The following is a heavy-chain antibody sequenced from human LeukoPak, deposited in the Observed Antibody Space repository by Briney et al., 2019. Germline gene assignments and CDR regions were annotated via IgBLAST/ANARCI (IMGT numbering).Heavy chain of an antibody. D-gene: IGHD1-26*01. V-gene: IGHV1-69*13. CDR2: IIPIFGTA. J-gene: IGHJ4*02. CDR1: GGTFSSYA. Sequence: SVKVSCKASGGTFSSYAISWVRQAPGQGLEWMGRIIPIFGTANYAQKFQGRVTITADESTSTAYMELSSLRSEDTAVYYCAREEGYYSGSYHLDYWGQGTLATVSS. CDR3: AREEGYYSGSYHLDY.